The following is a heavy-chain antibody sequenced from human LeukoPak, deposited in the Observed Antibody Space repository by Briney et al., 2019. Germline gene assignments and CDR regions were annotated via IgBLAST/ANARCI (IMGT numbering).Heavy chain of an antibody. CDR3: ARGSGYCSSSSCKRSIYHYGMDV. Sequence: TGGSLRLSCAASGFTFSSYAMNWVRQAPGRGLEWVSYISSSGSTIYYADSVKGRFTISRDNAKNSLYLQMNSLRAEDTAVYYCARGSGYCSSSSCKRSIYHYGMDVWGQGTTVTVSS. CDR1: GFTFSSYA. J-gene: IGHJ6*02. CDR2: ISSSGSTI. V-gene: IGHV3-48*03. D-gene: IGHD2-2*01.